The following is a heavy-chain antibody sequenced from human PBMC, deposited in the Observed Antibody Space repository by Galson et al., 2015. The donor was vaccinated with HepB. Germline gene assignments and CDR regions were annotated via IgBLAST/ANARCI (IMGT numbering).Heavy chain of an antibody. V-gene: IGHV1-2*06. CDR1: GYTFTGYY. CDR2: INPNSGGT. D-gene: IGHD3-9*01. Sequence: SVKVSCKASGYTFTGYYMHWVRQAPGQGLEWMGRINPNSGGTNYAQKFQGRVTMTRDTSISTAYMELSRLRSDDTAVYYCARDLRYFDWLLEADAFDIWGQGTMVTVSS. J-gene: IGHJ3*02. CDR3: ARDLRYFDWLLEADAFDI.